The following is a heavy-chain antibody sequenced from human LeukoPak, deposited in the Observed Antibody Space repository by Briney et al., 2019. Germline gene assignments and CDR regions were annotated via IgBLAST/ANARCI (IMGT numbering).Heavy chain of an antibody. CDR2: IYTSGST. V-gene: IGHV4-4*07. J-gene: IGHJ3*02. Sequence: PSETLSLTCTVSGGSISSYYWSWIRQPAGKGLEWIGRIYTSGSTNYNPSLKSRVTMSVDTSKNQFSLKLSSVTAADTAVYYCARDPRPRLLYDSSGYYYVYDAFDIWGQGTTVTVSS. CDR3: ARDPRPRLLYDSSGYYYVYDAFDI. D-gene: IGHD3-22*01. CDR1: GGSISSYY.